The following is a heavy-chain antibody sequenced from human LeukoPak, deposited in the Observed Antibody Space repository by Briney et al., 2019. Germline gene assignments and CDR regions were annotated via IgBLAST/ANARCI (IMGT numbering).Heavy chain of an antibody. CDR3: ARSDEDAYHPFDY. J-gene: IGHJ4*02. CDR2: INPNSGGT. D-gene: IGHD2-2*01. CDR1: GYTFTGYY. V-gene: IGHV1-2*02. Sequence: ASVKVSFKASGYTFTGYYMHWVRQAPGQGLEWMGWINPNSGGTNYAQKFQGRVTMTRDTSISTAYMELSRLRSDDTAVYYCARSDEDAYHPFDYWGQGTLVTVSS.